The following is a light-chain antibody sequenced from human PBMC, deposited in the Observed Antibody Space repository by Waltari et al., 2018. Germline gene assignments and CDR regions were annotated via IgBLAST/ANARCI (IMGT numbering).Light chain of an antibody. CDR1: PPNVGSNT. Sequence: QSVLTQPPSASGAPGQRVTLPCSGSPPNVGSNTVNWSQPLPGTAPKLLSYSNDQWPSGVPDRFSASKSGTSASLVIGGLQSEDEADYYCVTWDDSLNGHAVFGGGTKLTVL. CDR3: VTWDDSLNGHAV. J-gene: IGLJ2*01. V-gene: IGLV1-44*01. CDR2: SND.